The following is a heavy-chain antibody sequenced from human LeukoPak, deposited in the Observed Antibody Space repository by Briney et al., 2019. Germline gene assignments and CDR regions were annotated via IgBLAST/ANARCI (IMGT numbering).Heavy chain of an antibody. J-gene: IGHJ6*02. CDR2: IKDDGSEK. D-gene: IGHD3-3*01. CDR1: GFTFSSHW. V-gene: IGHV3-7*02. Sequence: PGGSLRLSCAGSGFTFSSHWMNWVRQAPGKGLEWGASIKDDGSEKHFLDSVNGRFAISRDNAKNSLYLQMSSLRAEDTAVYYCARRGITISGVLVYHYSGLDVWGQGTTVTVSS. CDR3: ARRGITISGVLVYHYSGLDV.